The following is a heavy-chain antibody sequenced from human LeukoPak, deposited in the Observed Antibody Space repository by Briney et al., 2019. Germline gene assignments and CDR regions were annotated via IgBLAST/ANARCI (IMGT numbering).Heavy chain of an antibody. D-gene: IGHD3-10*01. J-gene: IGHJ4*02. CDR1: GYTFTGYY. V-gene: IGHV1-2*02. CDR2: INPNSGGT. Sequence: ASVKVSCKASGYTFTGYYMHWVRLAPGQGLEWMGWINPNSGGTNYAQKFQGRVTMTRDTSISTAYMELSRLRSDDTAVYYCARGVVTMVRGEYYFDYWGQGTLVTVSS. CDR3: ARGVVTMVRGEYYFDY.